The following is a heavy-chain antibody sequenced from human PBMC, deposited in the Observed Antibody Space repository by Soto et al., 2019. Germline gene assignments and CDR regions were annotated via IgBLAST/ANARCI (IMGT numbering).Heavy chain of an antibody. V-gene: IGHV4-4*07. J-gene: IGHJ3*02. CDR1: GGSISTFY. Sequence: QVQLQESGPGLVKPSETLSLTCNVSGGSISTFYLNWIRQSAEKGLEWIGRVYITGSTNYHPSLKSRVTMSVDTSKNQCALKMSSVTAADTAVYYCARGGRDGFDIWGQGTRVTVSS. CDR2: VYITGST. CDR3: ARGGRDGFDI.